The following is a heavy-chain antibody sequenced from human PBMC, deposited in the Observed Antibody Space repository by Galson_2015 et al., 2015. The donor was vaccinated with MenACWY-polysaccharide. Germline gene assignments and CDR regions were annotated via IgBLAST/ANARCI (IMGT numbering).Heavy chain of an antibody. D-gene: IGHD5-24*01. CDR1: GGPPRPHH. CDR2: IYYTWGT. CDR3: ARGVGEGYNFYGQRNLNWFDP. V-gene: IGHV4-59*11. Sequence: SGTLFLTRNVSGGPPRPHHLTWIRQPPGKGLEGIAYIYYTWGTNYNPPLKSRATISLDTSKNQFSLRLTSVTAADTAVYYCARGVGEGYNFYGQRNLNWFDPWGQGILVTVSS. J-gene: IGHJ5*02.